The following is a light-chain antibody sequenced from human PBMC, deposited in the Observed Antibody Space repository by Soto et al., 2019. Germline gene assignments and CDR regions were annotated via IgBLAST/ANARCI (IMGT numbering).Light chain of an antibody. CDR2: EVS. J-gene: IGLJ1*01. V-gene: IGLV2-14*01. CDR3: SSYTSSSTRV. CDR1: NNDVGGYNY. Sequence: QSVLTQPASVSGSPGQSITISCTGTNNDVGGYNYVSWYQQHPGKAPKLMIFEVSSRPSGVSNRFSGSKSGNTASLTLSGLQAEDEADYYCSSYTSSSTRVFGTGTKVTVL.